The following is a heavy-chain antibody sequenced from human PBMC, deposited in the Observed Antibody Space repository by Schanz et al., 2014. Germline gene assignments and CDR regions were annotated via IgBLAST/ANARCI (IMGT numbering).Heavy chain of an antibody. J-gene: IGHJ4*02. CDR2: ISAHNDNA. Sequence: QVQLVQSGAGVKKPGASVKVSCKASGSTFTTYVITWVRQAPGQGLEWMGWISAHNDNANYAQNFQGRVIMTTDTSTTTAYMEVRSLRSDETAVFYCAGGDYDLLGLEYWGQGTLVTVSS. CDR3: AGGDYDLLGLEY. D-gene: IGHD4-17*01. CDR1: GSTFTTYV. V-gene: IGHV1-18*04.